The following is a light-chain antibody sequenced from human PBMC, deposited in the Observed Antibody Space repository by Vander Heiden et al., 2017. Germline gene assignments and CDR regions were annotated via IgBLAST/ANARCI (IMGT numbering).Light chain of an antibody. CDR3: QQYNTYWT. CDR1: KSIYSW. V-gene: IGKV1-5*03. CDR2: KAS. Sequence: DHQMTQSPSTLSASVGVRVTITCRASKSIYSWLAWYQQKPGKAPKLLMYKASTLESGVPSRFSGSGSGTDFTLTISSLQPDDFATYYCQQYNTYWTFGQGTKVEIK. J-gene: IGKJ1*01.